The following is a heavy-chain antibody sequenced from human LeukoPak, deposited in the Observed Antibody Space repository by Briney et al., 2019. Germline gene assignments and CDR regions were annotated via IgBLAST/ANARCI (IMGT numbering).Heavy chain of an antibody. J-gene: IGHJ4*02. CDR1: GFTFGDYA. V-gene: IGHV3-49*04. Sequence: GGSLRLSCTASGFTFGDYAMSWVRQAPGKGLEWVGFIRSKAYGGTTEYAASVKGRFTISRDDSKNTLYLQMNSLRAEDTAVYYCARPWEQYSSSSYFDYWGQGTLVTVSS. CDR3: ARPWEQYSSSSYFDY. D-gene: IGHD6-6*01. CDR2: IRSKAYGGTT.